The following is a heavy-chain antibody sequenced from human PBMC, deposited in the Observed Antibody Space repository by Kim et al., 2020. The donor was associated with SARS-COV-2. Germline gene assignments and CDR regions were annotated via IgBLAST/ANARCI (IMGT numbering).Heavy chain of an antibody. D-gene: IGHD1-26*01. J-gene: IGHJ4*02. V-gene: IGHV4-4*07. CDR1: GGSISSHY. Sequence: SETLSLTCTVSGGSISSHYWSWIRQPAGQGLEWIGRLYTSGSTNYNPSLKSRVTMSVDTSKNQFSLKLSSVTAADTALYYCARDIVGANRGFDYWGQGT. CDR3: ARDIVGANRGFDY. CDR2: LYTSGST.